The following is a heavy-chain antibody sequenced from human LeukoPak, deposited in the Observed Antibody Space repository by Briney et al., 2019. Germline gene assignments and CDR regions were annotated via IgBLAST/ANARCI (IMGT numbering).Heavy chain of an antibody. J-gene: IGHJ3*02. D-gene: IGHD1-26*01. V-gene: IGHV3-7*01. CDR2: INQDGSEK. CDR3: ARVTRRGGSYLDAFDI. Sequence: GGSLRLSCVASGFTFSDYYMTWVRQPPGKGLEWVANINQDGSEKYYVDSVKGRFTISRDNAKNSLFLQMNSLRVEDTAVYYCARVTRRGGSYLDAFDIWGQGTMVTVSS. CDR1: GFTFSDYY.